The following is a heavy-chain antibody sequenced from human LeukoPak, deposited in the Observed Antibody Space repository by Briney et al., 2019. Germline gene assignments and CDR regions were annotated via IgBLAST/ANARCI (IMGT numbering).Heavy chain of an antibody. Sequence: GGSLRLSCAASGFTFDDYGMNWVRQAPGKGLEWVSGINWNGGSTGYADSVKGRFTISRDNAKNSLYLQMNSLRAEDTALYYCAKTYYYDSSGYWFDYWGQGTLDTVSS. CDR3: AKTYYYDSSGYWFDY. D-gene: IGHD3-22*01. CDR2: INWNGGST. J-gene: IGHJ4*02. CDR1: GFTFDDYG. V-gene: IGHV3-20*04.